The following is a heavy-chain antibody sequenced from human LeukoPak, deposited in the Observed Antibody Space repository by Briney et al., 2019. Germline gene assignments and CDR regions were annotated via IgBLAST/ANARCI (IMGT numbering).Heavy chain of an antibody. J-gene: IGHJ6*03. D-gene: IGHD1-1*01. CDR2: VWADGSQK. V-gene: IGHV3-33*06. CDR3: VKGERKYYYHYMDV. CDR1: GFRFSSFV. Sequence: GGSLRLSCETSGFRFSSFVMHWARQAPGKGLEWVAVVWADGSQKYYADSAKGRFTISRGNSNNTLFLEMGSLRAGDTGIYYCVKGERKYYYHYMDVWGKGTSVTVSS.